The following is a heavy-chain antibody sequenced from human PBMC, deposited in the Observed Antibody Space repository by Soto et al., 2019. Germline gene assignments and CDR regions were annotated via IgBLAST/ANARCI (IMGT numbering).Heavy chain of an antibody. J-gene: IGHJ6*02. Sequence: SETLSLTCAVSGYSISSSNWWGWIRQPPGKGLEWIGYIYYSGSTYYNPSLKSRVTMSVDTSKNQFSLKLSSVTAADTAVYYCARGFSITGTFYGMDVWGQGTTVTVSS. V-gene: IGHV4-28*03. CDR1: GYSISSSNW. CDR3: ARGFSITGTFYGMDV. D-gene: IGHD1-7*01. CDR2: IYYSGST.